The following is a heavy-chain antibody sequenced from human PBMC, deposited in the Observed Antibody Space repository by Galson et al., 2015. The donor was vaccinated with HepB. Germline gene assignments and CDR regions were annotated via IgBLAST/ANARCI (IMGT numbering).Heavy chain of an antibody. V-gene: IGHV4-59*01. J-gene: IGHJ2*01. CDR1: GGSISSYY. D-gene: IGHD6-19*01. Sequence: SETLSLTCTVSGGSISSYYWTWIRQPPGKGLEWIGYIFYSGSTKYNPSLKSRVTISVDTSKNQFSLKLSSVTAADTAVYYCARGSSGWYLIGGGDWYFDLWGRGTLVTVSS. CDR2: IFYSGST. CDR3: ARGSSGWYLIGGGDWYFDL.